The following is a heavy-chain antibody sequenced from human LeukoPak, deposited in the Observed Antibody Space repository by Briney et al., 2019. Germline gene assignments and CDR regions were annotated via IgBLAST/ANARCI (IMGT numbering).Heavy chain of an antibody. CDR3: ARDHSTYYDFWSGYSGYFDL. Sequence: KSSETLSLTCTVSGYSISSGYYWGWIRQPPGKGLEWIGSIYHSGSTYYNSSLKSRVTISVDTSKNQFSLKLSSVPAADTAVYYCARDHSTYYDFWSGYSGYFDLWGRGTLVTVSS. V-gene: IGHV4-38-2*02. J-gene: IGHJ2*01. D-gene: IGHD3-3*01. CDR2: IYHSGST. CDR1: GYSISSGYY.